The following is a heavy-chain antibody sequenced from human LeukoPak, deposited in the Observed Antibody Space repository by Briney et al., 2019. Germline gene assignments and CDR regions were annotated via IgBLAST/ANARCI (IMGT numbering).Heavy chain of an antibody. CDR2: INTDGTVT. D-gene: IGHD6-19*01. J-gene: IGHJ4*02. CDR1: GFTFRKSW. CDR3: ATKQWLAPPPDS. Sequence: TGGSLRLSCAAPGFTFRKSWMLWVGQAPGKGLETVSRINTDGTVTTYADSVKGRFTVSRDNADNTMFLQMNSVRDEDTAVYYCATKQWLAPPPDSWGQGTPVTVSS. V-gene: IGHV3-74*01.